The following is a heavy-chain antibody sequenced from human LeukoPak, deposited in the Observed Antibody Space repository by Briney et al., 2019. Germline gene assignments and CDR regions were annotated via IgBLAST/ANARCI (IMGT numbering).Heavy chain of an antibody. CDR3: ARDVRSSSSYYYYYYYMDV. D-gene: IGHD6-6*01. V-gene: IGHV1-46*01. CDR2: INPSGGST. Sequence: ASVKVSCKASGYTFTNYYLHWVRQAPGQGLEWMGIINPSGGSTSYAQKFQGRVAVTRDTSTSTVYMELSSLRSEDTAVYYCARDVRSSSSYYYYYYYMDVWGKGTTVTVSS. CDR1: GYTFTNYY. J-gene: IGHJ6*03.